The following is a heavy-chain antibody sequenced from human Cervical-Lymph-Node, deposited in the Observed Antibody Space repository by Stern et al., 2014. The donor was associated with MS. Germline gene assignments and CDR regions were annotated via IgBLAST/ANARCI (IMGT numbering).Heavy chain of an antibody. V-gene: IGHV3-66*01. Sequence: VQLEQSGGTLVQPWGSLRLSCAASGATVNSNYMTWGRQAPPKGLGWVSIFYSGISTYYAESVKGHFRFSIDNPKTTLFLYIINLRVEDAAMYYCTREMAARRLDPWGQGTLVIVSA. CDR3: TREMAARRLDP. CDR2: FYSGIST. CDR1: GATVNSNY. D-gene: IGHD5-24*01. J-gene: IGHJ5*02.